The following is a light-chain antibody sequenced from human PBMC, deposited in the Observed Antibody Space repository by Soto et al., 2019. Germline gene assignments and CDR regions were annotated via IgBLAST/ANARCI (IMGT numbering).Light chain of an antibody. J-gene: IGKJ1*01. CDR2: DAS. CDR3: QRRSKWWT. CDR1: QSVSSY. V-gene: IGKV3-11*01. Sequence: EIVLTQSPATLSLSPGERATLSCRASQSVSSYLAWYQQKPGQAPRLLIYDASNRATGIPARFSGSGYGTDFPPTIASRELKYFAVYYCQRRSKWWTLGQGTKVDIK.